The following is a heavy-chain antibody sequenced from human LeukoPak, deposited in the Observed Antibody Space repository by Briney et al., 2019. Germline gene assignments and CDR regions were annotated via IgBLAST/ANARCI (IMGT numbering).Heavy chain of an antibody. V-gene: IGHV4-59*01. CDR3: ARVGSLTTSD. J-gene: IGHJ4*02. CDR2: IQYMVNA. D-gene: IGHD4-17*01. CDR1: SGSISTYY. Sequence: PQTLSLTCTVSSGSISTYYWTCIRQPPRKGLEWIGFIQYMVNADSNTSLKGRVTISLDTSNDQCSLRLTSVSAADTAMYYCARVGSLTTSDWGQGTLVTVSS.